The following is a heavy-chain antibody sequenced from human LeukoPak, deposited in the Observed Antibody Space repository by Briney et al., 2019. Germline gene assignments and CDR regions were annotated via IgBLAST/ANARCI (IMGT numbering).Heavy chain of an antibody. CDR2: ISHSGYDI. CDR3: AKDPLGGGSSLINWFDS. CDR1: GFTFSRYS. V-gene: IGHV3-21*04. D-gene: IGHD1-26*01. J-gene: IGHJ5*01. Sequence: PGGSLRLSCAASGFTFSRYSMNWVRQAPGKGLEWVSSISHSGYDIYYADSVKGRFTTSRENSKSTLSLQMNSLRAEDTALYYCAKDPLGGGSSLINWFDSWGQGVWVTVSS.